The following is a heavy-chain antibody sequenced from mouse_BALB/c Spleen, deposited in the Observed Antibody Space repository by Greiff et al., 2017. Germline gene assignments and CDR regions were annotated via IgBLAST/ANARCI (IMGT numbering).Heavy chain of an antibody. CDR2: INSNGGST. D-gene: IGHD2-1*01. J-gene: IGHJ4*01. CDR1: GFTFSSYG. Sequence: EVKVVESGGGLVQPGGSLKLSCAASGFTFSSYGMSWVRQTPDKRLELVATINSNGGSTYYPDSVKGRFTISRDNAKNTLYLQMSSLKSEDTAMYYCARDGIYGNYEGYAMDYWGQGTSVTVSS. V-gene: IGHV5-6-3*01. CDR3: ARDGIYGNYEGYAMDY.